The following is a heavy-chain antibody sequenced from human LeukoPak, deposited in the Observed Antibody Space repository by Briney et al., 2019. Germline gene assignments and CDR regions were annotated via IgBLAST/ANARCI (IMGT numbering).Heavy chain of an antibody. CDR1: GGSISSSSYY. D-gene: IGHD4-17*01. CDR3: ARIKERNYGDLPRWFDP. CDR2: IYYSGST. Sequence: KPSETLSLTCTASGGSISSSSYYWGWIRQPPGKGLEWIGSIYYSGSTYDYPSLKSRVTISVDTCKNQFSLKLSSVTAAATAVYYCARIKERNYGDLPRWFDPWGQGTLVTVSS. J-gene: IGHJ5*02. V-gene: IGHV4-39*01.